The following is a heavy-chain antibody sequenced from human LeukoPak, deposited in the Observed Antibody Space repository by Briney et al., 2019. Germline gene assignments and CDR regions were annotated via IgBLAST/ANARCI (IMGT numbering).Heavy chain of an antibody. CDR3: ARFGLPYSIDL. V-gene: IGHV3-7*01. Sequence: PGGSLRLSCIASGFTINQHAMSWVRQAPVKGLEWVASIRPDGSAVFHVDSVKGRFTFSRDNAKNSLDLQMNSLRAEDTAVYYCARFGLPYSIDLWGQGTMVTVSS. D-gene: IGHD3/OR15-3a*01. CDR1: GFTINQHA. J-gene: IGHJ6*02. CDR2: IRPDGSAV.